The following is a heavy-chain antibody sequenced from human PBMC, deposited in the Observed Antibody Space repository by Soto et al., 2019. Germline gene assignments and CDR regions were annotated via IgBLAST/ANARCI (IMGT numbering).Heavy chain of an antibody. V-gene: IGHV1-46*01. Sequence: ASVKVSCKASGYTFINYYMHWVRQAPGQGLEWMGIINPSGGSTNYAQKFQGRVTMTRDTSTSTVYMELSSLKSEDTAVYYCARVGSYCSSDSCSSYNWFDPWGQGTLVTVYS. CDR1: GYTFINYY. J-gene: IGHJ5*02. D-gene: IGHD2-2*01. CDR2: INPSGGST. CDR3: ARVGSYCSSDSCSSYNWFDP.